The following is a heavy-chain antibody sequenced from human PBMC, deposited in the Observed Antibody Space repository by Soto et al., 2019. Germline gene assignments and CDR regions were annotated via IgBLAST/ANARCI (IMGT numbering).Heavy chain of an antibody. CDR1: GFTFSSYW. V-gene: IGHV3-74*01. CDR2: INSDGSRT. D-gene: IGHD3-22*01. Sequence: EVQLVESGGGLVQPGGSLRLSCAASGFTFSSYWMHWVRQAPGKGLVWVSRINSDGSRTSYADSAKGRFTISRDNAKNTLYLQMNSLRAGDTAVYYCARGDGDYDDGNGYLGRHWGQGTLVTVSS. CDR3: ARGDGDYDDGNGYLGRH. J-gene: IGHJ4*02.